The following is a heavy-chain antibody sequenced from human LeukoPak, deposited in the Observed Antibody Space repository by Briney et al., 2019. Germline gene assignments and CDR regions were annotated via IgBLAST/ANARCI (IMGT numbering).Heavy chain of an antibody. CDR3: ASPAIEYSCGWPIHY. CDR2: ISGSGTI. V-gene: IGHV4-4*07. J-gene: IGHJ4*02. Sequence: SETLSLTCTVSGGSIHSYWSWIRQPAGKGLEWIGRISGSGTITYNPALQSRLTISIDTSKNQFSLKLMSVTAADTAVYYCASPAIEYSCGWPIHYWGRGTLVTVSS. CDR1: GGSIHSY. D-gene: IGHD6-25*01.